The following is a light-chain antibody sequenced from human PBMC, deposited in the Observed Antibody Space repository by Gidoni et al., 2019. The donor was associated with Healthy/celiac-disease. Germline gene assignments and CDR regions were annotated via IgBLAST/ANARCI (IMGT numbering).Light chain of an antibody. CDR2: EVS. V-gene: IGLV2-8*01. Sequence: QSALTQPPSASGSPGPSVTISCTGTSSDVGGYNYVSWYQQHPGKAPKLMIYEVSKRPSGVPDRFSGSKSGNTASLTVSGLQAEDEADYYCSSYAGSNNLVFGGGTKLXVX. J-gene: IGLJ2*01. CDR1: SSDVGGYNY. CDR3: SSYAGSNNLV.